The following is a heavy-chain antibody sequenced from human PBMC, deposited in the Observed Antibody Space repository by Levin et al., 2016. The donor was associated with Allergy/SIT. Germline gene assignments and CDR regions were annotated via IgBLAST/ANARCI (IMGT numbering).Heavy chain of an antibody. D-gene: IGHD3-22*01. CDR2: INPNSGGT. Sequence: WVRQAPGQGLEWMGWINPNSGGTNYAQKFQGRVTMTWDPSISTAYMELSRLRSDDTAVYYCARGPYYYDSSGYYHLLDYWGQGTLVTVSS. CDR3: ARGPYYYDSSGYYHLLDY. V-gene: IGHV1-2*02. J-gene: IGHJ4*02.